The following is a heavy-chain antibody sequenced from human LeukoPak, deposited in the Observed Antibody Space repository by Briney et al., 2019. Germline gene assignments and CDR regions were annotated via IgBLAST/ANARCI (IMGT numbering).Heavy chain of an antibody. CDR2: IYHSGST. D-gene: IGHD3-3*01. V-gene: IGHV4-38-2*02. J-gene: IGHJ6*03. CDR3: ARGALDSTIFGVVIIPIYYYYYMDV. Sequence: SETLSLTCTVSGYSISSGYYWGWIRQPPGKGLEWIGSIYHSGSTYYNPSLKSRVTITVDTSKNQFSLKLSSVTAADTAVYYCARGALDSTIFGVVIIPIYYYYYMDVWGKGTTVTISS. CDR1: GYSISSGYY.